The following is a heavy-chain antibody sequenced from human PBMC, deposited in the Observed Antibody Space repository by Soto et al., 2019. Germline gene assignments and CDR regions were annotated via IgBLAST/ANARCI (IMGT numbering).Heavy chain of an antibody. CDR3: AGGTSGDFDY. J-gene: IGHJ4*02. CDR2: IYYSGST. CDR1: GGSVSSGSYY. V-gene: IGHV4-61*01. Sequence: WETLPLTCTVSGGSVSSGSYYCSWLPQPPGKGLEWIGYIYYSGSTNYNPSLKSRVTISVDTSKNQFSLKLSSVTAADTAVYYCAGGTSGDFDYWGPGTLVTVS. D-gene: IGHD2-8*01.